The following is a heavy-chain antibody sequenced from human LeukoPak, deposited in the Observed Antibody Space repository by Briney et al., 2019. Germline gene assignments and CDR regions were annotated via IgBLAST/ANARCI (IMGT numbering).Heavy chain of an antibody. D-gene: IGHD1-7*01. V-gene: IGHV4-59*01. CDR2: IYYSGST. CDR1: GGSISSYY. Sequence: SETLSLTCTVSGGSISSYYWIWIRQPPGKGLEWIGYIYYSGSTNYNPSLKSRVTISVDTSKNQFSLKLSSVTAADTAVYYCARRYNWNYGWFDPWGQGTLVTVSS. CDR3: ARRYNWNYGWFDP. J-gene: IGHJ5*02.